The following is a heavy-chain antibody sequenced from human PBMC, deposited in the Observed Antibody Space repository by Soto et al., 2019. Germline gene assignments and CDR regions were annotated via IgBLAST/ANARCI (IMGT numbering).Heavy chain of an antibody. J-gene: IGHJ3*02. V-gene: IGHV3-74*01. CDR3: VNYVSIIGPVFDI. Sequence: GGSLRLSCAASGFTFSSYWMHWVRQAPGKGLVWVSRINSDGSSTSYADSVKGRFTISRDNAKNTLYLQMNSLRAEDTAVYYCVNYVSIIGPVFDIWGKGKMVTVSS. D-gene: IGHD3-22*01. CDR2: INSDGSST. CDR1: GFTFSSYW.